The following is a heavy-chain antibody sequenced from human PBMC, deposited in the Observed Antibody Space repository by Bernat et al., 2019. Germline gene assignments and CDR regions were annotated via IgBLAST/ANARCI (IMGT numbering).Heavy chain of an antibody. J-gene: IGHJ4*02. CDR2: IIPIFGTA. Sequence: QVQLVQSGAEVKKPGSSVKVSCKASGGTFSSYAISWVRQAPGQGLEWMGGIIPIFGTANYAQKFQGRVPITADKSTSTAYMELSSLRSEDTAVYYCASCYYYDSSGYYLLSEFDYWGQGTLVTVSS. CDR1: GGTFSSYA. D-gene: IGHD3-22*01. V-gene: IGHV1-69*06. CDR3: ASCYYYDSSGYYLLSEFDY.